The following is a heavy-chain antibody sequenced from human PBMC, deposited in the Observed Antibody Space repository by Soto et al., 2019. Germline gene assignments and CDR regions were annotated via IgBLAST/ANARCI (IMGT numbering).Heavy chain of an antibody. CDR1: RSTFSSHT. CDR2: ISSSSDTM. V-gene: IGHV3-21*01. Sequence: GGSLRLSCAASRSTFSSHTMNWVRQAPGKGLEWVSSISSSSDTMYYTDSVKGRFTISRDNAKNSLYLQMNSLRVEDTAVYYCVRGDSRDYWGQGTLVTVSS. J-gene: IGHJ4*02. CDR3: VRGDSRDY.